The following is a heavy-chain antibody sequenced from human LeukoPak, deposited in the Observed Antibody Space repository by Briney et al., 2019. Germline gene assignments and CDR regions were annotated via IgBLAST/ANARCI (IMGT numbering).Heavy chain of an antibody. Sequence: SETLSLTCAVYGGSFSGYYWSWIRQPPGKGLEWIGEINHSGSTNYNPSLKSRVTIAVETSKNQFSLKLSSVIAADKAVYYCARSCRILDIVATIRARLGGNGFDIWGQGTMVTVSS. CDR1: GGSFSGYY. CDR2: INHSGST. V-gene: IGHV4-34*01. D-gene: IGHD5-12*01. J-gene: IGHJ3*02. CDR3: ARSCRILDIVATIRARLGGNGFDI.